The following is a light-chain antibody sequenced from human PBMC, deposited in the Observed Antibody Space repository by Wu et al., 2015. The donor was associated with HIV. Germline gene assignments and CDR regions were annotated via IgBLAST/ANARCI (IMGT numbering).Light chain of an antibody. CDR2: RAS. CDR3: QQYNFWPKT. J-gene: IGKJ1*01. Sequence: EVVMTQSPATLSVSPGERATLSCWASQSVGSNLAWYQQKPGQAPRLLISRASTRATGVPARFSGSGSGTEYTLIITSLQSEDFAVYYCQQYNFWPKTFGQGTKVEMK. CDR1: QSVGSN. V-gene: IGKV3-15*01.